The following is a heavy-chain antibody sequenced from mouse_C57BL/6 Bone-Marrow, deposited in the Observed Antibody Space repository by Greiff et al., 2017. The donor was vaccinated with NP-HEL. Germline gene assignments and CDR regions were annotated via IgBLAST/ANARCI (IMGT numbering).Heavy chain of an antibody. CDR1: GYTFTDYE. J-gene: IGHJ3*01. Sequence: VQLQQSGAELVRPGASVTLSCKASGYTFTDYEMHWVKQTPVHGLEWIGAIDPETGGTAYNQKFKGKAILTADKSSSTAYMELRSLTSEDSAVYYCTRSYYDYGGEVWFAYWGQGTLVTVSA. CDR2: IDPETGGT. V-gene: IGHV1-15*01. CDR3: TRSYYDYGGEVWFAY. D-gene: IGHD2-4*01.